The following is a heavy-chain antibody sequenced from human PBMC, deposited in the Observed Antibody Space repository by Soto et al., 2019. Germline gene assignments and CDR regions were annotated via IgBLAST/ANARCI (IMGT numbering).Heavy chain of an antibody. J-gene: IGHJ4*02. Sequence: SETLSLTCTVSGGSISSYYWSWIRQPPGKGLEWIGYIYYSGSTNYNPSLKSRVTISVDTSKNQFSLKLSSVTAADTAVYYCARDPYGDSERAYFDYWGQGTLVTVSS. CDR2: IYYSGST. D-gene: IGHD4-17*01. CDR1: GGSISSYY. V-gene: IGHV4-59*01. CDR3: ARDPYGDSERAYFDY.